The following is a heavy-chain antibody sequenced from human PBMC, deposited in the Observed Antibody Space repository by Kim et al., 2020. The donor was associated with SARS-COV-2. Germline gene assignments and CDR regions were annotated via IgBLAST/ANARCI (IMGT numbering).Heavy chain of an antibody. CDR3: AKRGGIHHYFDS. V-gene: IGHV3-23*01. J-gene: IGHJ4*02. D-gene: IGHD3-16*01. CDR1: GFTFSNYA. CDR2: IIGSGGNT. Sequence: GGSLRLSCAASGFTFSNYAMSWVRQAPGKGLEWVSAIIGSGGNTYYADSVKGRLTISRDNSKNTLYLQMNSLRVDDTAVYYWAKRGGIHHYFDSWGQGPLVPVSS.